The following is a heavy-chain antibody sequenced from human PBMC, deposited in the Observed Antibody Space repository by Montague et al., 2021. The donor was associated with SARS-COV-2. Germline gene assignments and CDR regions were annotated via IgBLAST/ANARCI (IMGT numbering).Heavy chain of an antibody. CDR2: INHSGST. CDR3: ARGRTGTTFYYYYYYGMDV. CDR1: GGSFSGYY. Sequence: SETLSLTCAVYGGSFSGYYWSWIRQPPGKGLEWTGEINHSGSTNYNPSLKSRVTISVDTSKNQFSLKLSSVTAADTAVYYCARGRTGTTFYYYYYYGMDVWGQGTTVTVPS. V-gene: IGHV4-34*01. D-gene: IGHD1-7*01. J-gene: IGHJ6*02.